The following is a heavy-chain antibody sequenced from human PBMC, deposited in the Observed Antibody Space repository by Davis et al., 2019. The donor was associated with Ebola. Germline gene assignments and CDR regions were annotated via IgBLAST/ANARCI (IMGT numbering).Heavy chain of an antibody. CDR1: ESTFSTYA. CDR2: ISYDGSKG. Sequence: GGSLRLSCAASESTFSTYAIHWVRQAPGKGLEWVAMISYDGSKGYYVDSVRGRFTISRDNSKNTLFLQMNTLTSGDTAVYYCAKSAVEGGYDLDHFYGMDVWGQGTTVTVS. V-gene: IGHV3-30*18. CDR3: AKSAVEGGYDLDHFYGMDV. D-gene: IGHD5-12*01. J-gene: IGHJ6*02.